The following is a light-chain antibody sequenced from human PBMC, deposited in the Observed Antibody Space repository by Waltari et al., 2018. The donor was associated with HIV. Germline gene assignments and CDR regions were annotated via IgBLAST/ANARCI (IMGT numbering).Light chain of an antibody. CDR3: QQYNSYLYT. J-gene: IGKJ2*01. V-gene: IGKV1-5*03. CDR2: KAS. Sequence: DIQMTQYPSTLPASVGDRVTITCRASQSISSWMAWYQQKPGKAPKLLIYKASSLESGFPSRFIGSGSGTEFTLTISSLQPDDFATYYCQQYNSYLYTFGQGTKLEIK. CDR1: QSISSW.